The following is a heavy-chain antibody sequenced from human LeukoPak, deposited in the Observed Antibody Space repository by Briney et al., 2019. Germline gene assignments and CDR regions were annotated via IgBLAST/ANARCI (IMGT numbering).Heavy chain of an antibody. Sequence: WASVKVSCKASGGTFSSYAISWVRQAPGQGLEWMGGIIPIFGTANYAQKFQGRVTITADESTSTAYMELSSLRSEDTAVYYCAREIKRNFDYWGQGTLVTVSS. J-gene: IGHJ4*02. CDR2: IIPIFGTA. V-gene: IGHV1-69*13. CDR3: AREIKRNFDY. D-gene: IGHD5-24*01. CDR1: GGTFSSYA.